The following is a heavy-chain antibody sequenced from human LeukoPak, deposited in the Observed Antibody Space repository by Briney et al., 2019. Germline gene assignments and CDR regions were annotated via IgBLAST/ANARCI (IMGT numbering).Heavy chain of an antibody. CDR3: ARDLDQYNGRFGGFGHDF. J-gene: IGHJ4*02. V-gene: IGHV1-18*01. D-gene: IGHD3-10*01. CDR1: GYTFINYG. Sequence: ASVKVSCKASGYTFINYGINWVRQAPGQGLEWMGWISAYNGNTNYAQSLQGRVTMTTDTSASTVYMEMRSLTSDDTAVYYCARDLDQYNGRFGGFGHDFWGQGTLVTVSS. CDR2: ISAYNGNT.